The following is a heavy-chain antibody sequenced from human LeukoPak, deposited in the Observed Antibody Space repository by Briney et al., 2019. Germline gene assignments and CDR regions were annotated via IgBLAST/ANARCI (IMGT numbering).Heavy chain of an antibody. CDR1: GYTFTSYY. D-gene: IGHD2-2*01. CDR3: ARGYCSSTSCYLSYYYYGMDV. V-gene: IGHV1-46*01. J-gene: IGHJ6*04. Sequence: ASVKVSCKASGYTFTSYYMHWVRQAPGQGLEWMGIINPSGGSTSYAQKFQGRVTMTRDTSTSTVYMELSSLRSEDTAVYYCARGYCSSTSCYLSYYYYGMDVWGKGTTVTVFS. CDR2: INPSGGST.